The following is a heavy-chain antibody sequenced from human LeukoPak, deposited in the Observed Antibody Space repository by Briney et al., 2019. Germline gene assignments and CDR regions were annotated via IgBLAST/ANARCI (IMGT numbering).Heavy chain of an antibody. CDR2: IWYDGSNK. CDR3: ARGPSIAARPFHYFDY. CDR1: GFTFSSYG. J-gene: IGHJ4*02. D-gene: IGHD6-6*01. V-gene: IGHV3-33*01. Sequence: GRSLRLSCAASGFTFSSYGMHWVRQAPGKGLEWVAVIWYDGSNKYYADSVKGRFTISRDNAKNSLYLQMNSLRAEDTAVYYCARGPSIAARPFHYFDYWGQGTLVTVSS.